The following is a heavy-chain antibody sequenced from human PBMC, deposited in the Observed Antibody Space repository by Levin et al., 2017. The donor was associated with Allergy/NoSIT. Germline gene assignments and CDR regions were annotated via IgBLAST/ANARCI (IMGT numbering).Heavy chain of an antibody. Sequence: GSLRLSCTVSGGSISSSSYYWGWIRQPPGKGLEWIGSIYYSGSTYYNPSLKSRVTISVDTSKNQFSLKLSSVTAADTAVYYCAVQQLVPFDYWGQGTLVTVSS. CDR2: IYYSGST. CDR1: GGSISSSSYY. V-gene: IGHV4-39*01. J-gene: IGHJ4*02. CDR3: AVQQLVPFDY. D-gene: IGHD6-13*01.